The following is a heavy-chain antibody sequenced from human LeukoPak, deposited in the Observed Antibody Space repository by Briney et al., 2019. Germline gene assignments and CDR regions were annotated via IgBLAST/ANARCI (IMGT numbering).Heavy chain of an antibody. V-gene: IGHV4-34*01. D-gene: IGHD2-2*01. CDR2: ISYNGST. Sequence: SETLSLTCAVYGGSFSGYYWSWIRQPPGKGLEWIGYISYNGSTYYKPSLKSRVTISADTSKSQFFLKLTSVTAADTAIYYCARKVVPVGVPAWWFDPWGQGTLVIVSS. J-gene: IGHJ5*02. CDR3: ARKVVPVGVPAWWFDP. CDR1: GGSFSGYY.